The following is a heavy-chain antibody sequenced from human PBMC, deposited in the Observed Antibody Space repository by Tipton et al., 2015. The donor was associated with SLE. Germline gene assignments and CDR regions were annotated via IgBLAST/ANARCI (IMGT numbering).Heavy chain of an antibody. D-gene: IGHD2-2*02. CDR3: ARDLAYIGDYYFDY. Sequence: TLSLTCTVSGGSISSSSYYWGWIRQPPGKGLEWIGTTYYSGSTYYNPSLKSRVTISVDTSKNQFSLKLTSVTPEDTAVYYCARDLAYIGDYYFDYWGQGTLVTVSS. V-gene: IGHV4-39*07. CDR2: TYYSGST. J-gene: IGHJ4*02. CDR1: GGSISSSSYY.